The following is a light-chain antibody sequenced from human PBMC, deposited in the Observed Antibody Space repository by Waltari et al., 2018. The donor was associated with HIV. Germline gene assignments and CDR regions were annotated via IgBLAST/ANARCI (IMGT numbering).Light chain of an antibody. Sequence: DIQMTQSPSSLSASVGDRVTITFQANQDISNNLNWYQQKPEKAPNLLIFDASNLQTGVQSRFSGSGSGTDFTLTISSLQPEDVATYFCQHYKNLPITFGQGTRLEIK. CDR1: QDISNN. V-gene: IGKV1-33*01. CDR3: QHYKNLPIT. CDR2: DAS. J-gene: IGKJ5*01.